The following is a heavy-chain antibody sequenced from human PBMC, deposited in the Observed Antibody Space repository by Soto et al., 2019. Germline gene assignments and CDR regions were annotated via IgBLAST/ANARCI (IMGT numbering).Heavy chain of an antibody. D-gene: IGHD3-22*01. Sequence: QVQLVQSGAEVKKPGSSVKVSCKASGGTFSSYAISWVRQAPGQGLEWMGGIIPIFDTADYAQQFQGRVTITADDSTNTAYMELRSLRSEDTAVYYCAGHSSGVPGYYYGMDVWGPGTTGTVSS. CDR3: AGHSSGVPGYYYGMDV. CDR1: GGTFSSYA. CDR2: IIPIFDTA. J-gene: IGHJ6*02. V-gene: IGHV1-69*12.